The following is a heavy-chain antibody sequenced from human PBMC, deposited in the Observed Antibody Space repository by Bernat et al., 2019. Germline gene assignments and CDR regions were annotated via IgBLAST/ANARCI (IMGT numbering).Heavy chain of an antibody. J-gene: IGHJ4*02. CDR2: INSDGSST. CDR3: ARAGGSYGSGSYGYDY. Sequence: EVQLVESGGGLVQPGGSLRLSCAASGFTFSSYWMHWVRQAPGKGLVWVSRINSDGSSTSYADSVKGRFTISRDNAKNTLYLQMNSLRAEDTAVYYWARAGGSYGSGSYGYDYWGQGTLVTVSS. V-gene: IGHV3-74*01. D-gene: IGHD3-10*01. CDR1: GFTFSSYW.